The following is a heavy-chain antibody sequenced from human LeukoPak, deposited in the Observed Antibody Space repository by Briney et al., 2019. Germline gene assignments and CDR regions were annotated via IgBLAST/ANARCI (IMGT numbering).Heavy chain of an antibody. CDR3: VRGRQYFFDD. V-gene: IGHV1-69*06. Sequence: SVKVSCKASGVTFTNYPMNWVRQAPGQGLEWMGRFISMFGTPNYAQKFQDRVTMTADKSTNTLYLELRNLRSEDTAMYYCVRGRQYFFDDWGQGTLVTVPS. D-gene: IGHD3-10*01. CDR1: GVTFTNYP. CDR2: FISMFGTP. J-gene: IGHJ4*02.